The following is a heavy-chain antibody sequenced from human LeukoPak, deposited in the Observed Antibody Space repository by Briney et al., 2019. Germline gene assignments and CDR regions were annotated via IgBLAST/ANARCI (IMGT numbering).Heavy chain of an antibody. Sequence: PGGSLRLSCAASGFTVSSTYMSWVRQTPGKGLEWVSVIYSGGSTYYADSVKGRFTISRDKSKNTLYLQMNSLRAEDTAVYYCARDLLEWYFDYWGQGTLVTVSS. CDR2: IYSGGST. CDR3: ARDLLEWYFDY. V-gene: IGHV3-66*01. CDR1: GFTVSSTY. D-gene: IGHD3-3*01. J-gene: IGHJ4*02.